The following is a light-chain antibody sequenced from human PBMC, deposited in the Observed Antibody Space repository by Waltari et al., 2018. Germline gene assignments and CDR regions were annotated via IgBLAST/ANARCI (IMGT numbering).Light chain of an antibody. CDR3: QVWDANNDPGV. J-gene: IGLJ1*01. CDR2: YDS. V-gene: IGLV3-21*04. Sequence: SYVLTQPPSVSVAPGKTARITCGGNNIATKSVHWYQQKPGQAPSLVISYDSDRPSGIPERFSGSNSGNTATLTISRVEAADEADYYCQVWDANNDPGVFGTGTEVTVL. CDR1: NIATKS.